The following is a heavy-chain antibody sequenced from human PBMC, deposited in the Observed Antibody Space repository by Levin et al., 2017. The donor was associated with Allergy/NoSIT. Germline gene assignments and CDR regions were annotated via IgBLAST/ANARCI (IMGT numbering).Heavy chain of an antibody. D-gene: IGHD6-19*01. CDR2: LKHDGNEK. J-gene: IGHJ3*02. CDR1: GFTFSTYW. V-gene: IGHV3-7*04. CDR3: ARACGWRDAFDI. Sequence: PGGSLRLSCAASGFTFSTYWMSWVRQVPGKGLEWVANLKHDGNEKYYADSVKGRFTISRDNAKNSPYLQMNSLQGEDTAVYYCARACGWRDAFDIWGQGTMVTVSS.